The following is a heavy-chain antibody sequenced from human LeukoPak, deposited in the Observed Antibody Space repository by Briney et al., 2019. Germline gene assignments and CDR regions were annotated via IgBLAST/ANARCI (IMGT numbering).Heavy chain of an antibody. Sequence: ASVKVSCKGSGGTFISYTISWVGQAPGQGVEWMGGIIPILGIANYAQKFQGRVTITADKSTSTAYMELSSLRSEDTAVYYCARDPGDGYFDYWGQGTLVTVSS. D-gene: IGHD2-21*02. V-gene: IGHV1-69*10. CDR1: GGTFISYT. J-gene: IGHJ4*02. CDR3: ARDPGDGYFDY. CDR2: IIPILGIA.